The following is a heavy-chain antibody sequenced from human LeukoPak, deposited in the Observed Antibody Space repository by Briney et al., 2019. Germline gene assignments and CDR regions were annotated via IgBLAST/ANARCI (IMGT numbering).Heavy chain of an antibody. CDR2: IYTDGGT. V-gene: IGHV3-53*01. CDR1: GFTVSSNY. J-gene: IGHJ4*02. CDR3: AIFRWGSTWCYADH. Sequence: GGSLRLSCIGSGFTVSSNYMTWVRQAPGKGLEWLSLIYTDGGTNYAGSVKGRFTISRDNSKNTLYLQMNSLTADDTAVYYCAIFRWGSTWCYADHWGQGTLVTVSS. D-gene: IGHD6-13*01.